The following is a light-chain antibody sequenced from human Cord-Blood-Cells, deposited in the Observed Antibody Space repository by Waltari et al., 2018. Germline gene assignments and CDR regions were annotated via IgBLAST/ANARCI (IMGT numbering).Light chain of an antibody. J-gene: IGKJ2*01. CDR3: QQYDNLSYT. Sequence: DIQMTQSPSSLSAYVGDRVTITCQASQDISNYLNWYQQKPGKAPKRLIYEASNLETGVPSRFSGSGSGTDFTFTISSLQPEDIATYYCQQYDNLSYTFGQGTKLEIK. CDR1: QDISNY. V-gene: IGKV1-33*01. CDR2: EAS.